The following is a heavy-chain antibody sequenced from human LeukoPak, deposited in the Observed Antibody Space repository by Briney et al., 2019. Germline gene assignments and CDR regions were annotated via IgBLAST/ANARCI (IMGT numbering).Heavy chain of an antibody. CDR2: TYYRSKWYN. CDR1: GDSASSNSAA. J-gene: IGHJ4*02. V-gene: IGHV6-1*01. D-gene: IGHD6-19*01. CDR3: ARGGGVTVAGNRGY. Sequence: SQSLSLTCAISGDSASSNSAAWNWIRQSPSRGLEWLGRTYYRSKWYNDYAVSVTRRITINPDTSKNQFSLQLNSVTPEDTAIYYCARGGGVTVAGNRGYWGQGTLVTVSS.